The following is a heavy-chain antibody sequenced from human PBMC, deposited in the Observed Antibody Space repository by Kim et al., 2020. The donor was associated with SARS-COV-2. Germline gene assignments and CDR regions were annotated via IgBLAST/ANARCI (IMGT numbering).Heavy chain of an antibody. D-gene: IGHD6-13*01. CDR3: ARDSGAAAGRWGRKYYYYYGMDV. CDR1: GYTFTSYG. CDR2: ISAYNGNT. Sequence: ASVKVSCKASGYTFTSYGISWVRQAPGQGLEWMGWISAYNGNTNYAQKLQGRVTMTTDTSTSTAYMELRSLRSDDTAVYYCARDSGAAAGRWGRKYYYYYGMDVWGQGTTVTVSS. J-gene: IGHJ6*02. V-gene: IGHV1-18*04.